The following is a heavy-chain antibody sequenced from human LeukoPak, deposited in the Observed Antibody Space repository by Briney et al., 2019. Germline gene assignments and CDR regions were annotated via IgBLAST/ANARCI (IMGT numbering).Heavy chain of an antibody. CDR3: ARDVAPGYQGACAFDN. Sequence: PGGSLRLSCAASGFTFSSYSMNWVRQAPGKGLEWVSYISSSSSTIYYADSVKGRFTISRDNSKNTLYLQMNSLRAEDTAVYYCARDVAPGYQGACAFDNWGQGTMVTVSS. V-gene: IGHV3-48*01. D-gene: IGHD5-12*01. CDR2: ISSSSSTI. CDR1: GFTFSSYS. J-gene: IGHJ3*02.